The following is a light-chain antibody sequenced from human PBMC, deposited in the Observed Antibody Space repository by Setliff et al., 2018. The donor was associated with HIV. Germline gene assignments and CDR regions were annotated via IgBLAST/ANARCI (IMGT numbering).Light chain of an antibody. CDR1: SSDVGTYDH. CDR2: AVT. Sequence: QSVLTQPRSVSGSPGQSVTISCTGTSSDVGTYDHVSWYQQHPGKAPKLIIYAVTKRPSGVPDRFSGSKSGSTASLTISGLQAEDEADYYCCSYVNSGIYVFGTGTKVTVL. CDR3: CSYVNSGIYV. J-gene: IGLJ1*01. V-gene: IGLV2-11*01.